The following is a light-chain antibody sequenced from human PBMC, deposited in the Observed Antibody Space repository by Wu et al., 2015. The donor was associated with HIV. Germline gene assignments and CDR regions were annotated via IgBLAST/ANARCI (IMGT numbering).Light chain of an antibody. J-gene: IGKJ1*01. CDR3: LQYNTYSGT. CDR1: HTVSSW. V-gene: IGKV1-5*03. Sequence: IQMTQSPSTLSASVGDRVTITCRASHTVSSWLAWYQQKPGKAPKLLISQASNLESGVPSRFSGSGSGTEFTPTISSLQPDDFATYYCLQYNTYSGTFGQGTKVEIK. CDR2: QAS.